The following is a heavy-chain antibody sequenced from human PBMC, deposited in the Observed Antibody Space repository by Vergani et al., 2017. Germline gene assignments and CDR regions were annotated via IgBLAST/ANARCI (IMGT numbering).Heavy chain of an antibody. J-gene: IGHJ6*02. Sequence: EVQLVESGGGLVKPGGSLRLSCAASGFTLSSYSMNWVRQAPGKGLEWVSSISSSSSYIYYADSVKGRFTISRDNAKNSLYLQMNSLRAGDTAVYYCARVPVVVTAIHYYYGMDVWGQGTTVTVSS. D-gene: IGHD2-21*02. CDR3: ARVPVVVTAIHYYYGMDV. CDR2: ISSSSSYI. V-gene: IGHV3-21*01. CDR1: GFTLSSYS.